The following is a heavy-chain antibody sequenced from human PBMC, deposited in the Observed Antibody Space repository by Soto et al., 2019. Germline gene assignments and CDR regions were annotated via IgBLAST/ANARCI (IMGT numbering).Heavy chain of an antibody. Sequence: GGSLRLSCAASGFTFSSYAMSWVRQAPGKGPEWVSAISGSGGSTYYADSVKGRFTISRDNSKNTLYLQMNSLRAEDTAVYYCAKDRLRWGELSTTIDYWGQGTLVTVSS. CDR2: ISGSGGST. V-gene: IGHV3-23*01. J-gene: IGHJ4*02. CDR3: AKDRLRWGELSTTIDY. CDR1: GFTFSSYA. D-gene: IGHD3-16*02.